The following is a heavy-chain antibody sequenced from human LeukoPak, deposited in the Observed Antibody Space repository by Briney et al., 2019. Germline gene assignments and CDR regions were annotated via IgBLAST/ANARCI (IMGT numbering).Heavy chain of an antibody. J-gene: IGHJ4*02. V-gene: IGHV3-23*01. Sequence: PGGSLRLSCPASGFTYSNYATTWVRQAPGEGLEWVSAISSGGDTTYYAESVKGRFTISRDNSKTTLYLQMDSLRAEDTAVYYCVRVGPTTRIIDYWGQGTLVTVSS. CDR2: ISSGGDTT. CDR1: GFTYSNYA. CDR3: VRVGPTTRIIDY. D-gene: IGHD1-26*01.